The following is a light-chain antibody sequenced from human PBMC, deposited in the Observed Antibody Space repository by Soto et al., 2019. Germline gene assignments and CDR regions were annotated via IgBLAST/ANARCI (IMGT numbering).Light chain of an antibody. J-gene: IGLJ2*01. CDR1: SSKIGSNT. CDR3: AAWDDSLSVV. V-gene: IGLV1-44*01. CDR2: SNN. Sequence: QLVLTQPPSASGTPGQRVTISCSGSSSKIGSNTINWYKQLPGTAPKLLINSNNQRPSGVPDRFSGSKSGTSASLAISGLQSEDEADYYCAAWDDSLSVVFGGGTKVTVL.